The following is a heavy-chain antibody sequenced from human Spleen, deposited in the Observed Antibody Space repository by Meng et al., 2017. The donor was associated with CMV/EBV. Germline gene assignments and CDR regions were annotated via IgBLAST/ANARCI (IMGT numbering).Heavy chain of an antibody. CDR3: VRHSGERSLEWVTPNYYYYYGMDV. V-gene: IGHV4-39*01. Sequence: SETLSLTCTVSGGSISSSCYYWGWIRQPPGKGLEWIGSIYYSGSTYYNPSLKSRVTISVDPSKNQFSLKLSPVTAADTAVYYCVRHSGERSLEWVTPNYYYYYGMDVWGQGTTVTVSS. CDR2: IYYSGST. D-gene: IGHD3-3*01. J-gene: IGHJ6*02. CDR1: GGSISSSCYY.